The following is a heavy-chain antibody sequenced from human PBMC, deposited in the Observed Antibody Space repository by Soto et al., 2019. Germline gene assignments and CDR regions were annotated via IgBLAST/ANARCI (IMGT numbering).Heavy chain of an antibody. V-gene: IGHV3-9*01. CDR3: ARVAGPFDY. D-gene: IGHD2-15*01. CDR2: ISWNSGSI. CDR1: GFTFSSYA. Sequence: GGSLRLSCAASGFTFSSYAMSWVRQAPGKGLEWVSGISWNSGSIGYADPVKGRFTISRDNAKNSLYLQMNSLRAEDTALYYCARVAGPFDYWGQGTLVTVSS. J-gene: IGHJ4*02.